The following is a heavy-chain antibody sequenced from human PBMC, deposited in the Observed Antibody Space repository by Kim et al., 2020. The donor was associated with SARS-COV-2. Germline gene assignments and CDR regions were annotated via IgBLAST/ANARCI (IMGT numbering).Heavy chain of an antibody. CDR2: TSYDGTNK. V-gene: IGHV3-30*03. J-gene: IGHJ4*02. CDR1: GLTFSDFG. Sequence: GGSLRLSCAVSGLTFSDFGMHWVRQAPGKGLEWVAVTSYDGTNKYYADSVRGRFTISRDNSKSTLYLQMNSLRPADAAVYYCATRRRHDSGWYDFDYWGLGTLVTVSS. CDR3: ATRRRHDSGWYDFDY. D-gene: IGHD6-19*01.